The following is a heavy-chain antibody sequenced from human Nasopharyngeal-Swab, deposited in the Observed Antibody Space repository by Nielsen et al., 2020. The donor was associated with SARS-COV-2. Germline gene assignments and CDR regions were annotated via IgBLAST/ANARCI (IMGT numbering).Heavy chain of an antibody. J-gene: IGHJ4*02. CDR2: ISGSGGST. D-gene: IGHD1-26*01. CDR1: GFIFSSYA. V-gene: IGHV3-23*01. Sequence: GESLKISCAASGFIFSSYAMSWVRQAPGKGLEWVSAISGSGGSTYYADSVKGRFTISRDNSKNTLYLQMNSLRAEDTAVYYCARVGATNRNYFDYWGQGTLVTVSS. CDR3: ARVGATNRNYFDY.